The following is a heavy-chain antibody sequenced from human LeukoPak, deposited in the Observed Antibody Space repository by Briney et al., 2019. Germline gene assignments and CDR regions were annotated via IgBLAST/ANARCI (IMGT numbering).Heavy chain of an antibody. D-gene: IGHD2-21*02. V-gene: IGHV3-7*01. Sequence: GGSLRLSCVVSGFTFNRCWMNWVRQAPGKGLEWVAHINPDGRDTYYVDSVKGRFTISRDNAQNSMYLQMSSLRVEDTAVYYCTSWGDTTAEYFQRWGQGTLVTVSS. CDR1: GFTFNRCW. CDR3: TSWGDTTAEYFQR. CDR2: INPDGRDT. J-gene: IGHJ1*01.